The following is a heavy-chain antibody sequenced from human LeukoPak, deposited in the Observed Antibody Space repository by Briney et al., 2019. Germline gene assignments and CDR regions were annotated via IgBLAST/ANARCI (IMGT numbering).Heavy chain of an antibody. CDR1: GDSFTTYW. CDR3: VRHRNWNYDY. J-gene: IGHJ4*02. Sequence: NHGESLKISCKGSGDSFTTYWIGWVRQMPGKGLEWMGIIYLGYSDTRYSPSFQGQVSISADKSINTAYLQWSSLKASDTAMYYCVRHRNWNYDYWGQGTLVTVSS. D-gene: IGHD1-1*01. V-gene: IGHV5-51*01. CDR2: IYLGYSDT.